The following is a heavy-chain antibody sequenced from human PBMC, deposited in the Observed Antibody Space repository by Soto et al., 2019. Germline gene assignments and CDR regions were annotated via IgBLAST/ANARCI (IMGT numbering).Heavy chain of an antibody. D-gene: IGHD2-2*01. CDR2: INHSGST. J-gene: IGHJ3*02. CDR3: ARLRCSSTSCYAGGDAFDI. V-gene: IGHV4-34*02. Sequence: QVQLQHWGAGLLKPSETLSLTCAVYGGSFSGYYWSWIRQPPGKGLEWIGEINHSGSTNYNPSLKSRVTISVDTSKNQFSLKLSFVTAADTAVYYCARLRCSSTSCYAGGDAFDIWGQGTIVTVSS. CDR1: GGSFSGYY.